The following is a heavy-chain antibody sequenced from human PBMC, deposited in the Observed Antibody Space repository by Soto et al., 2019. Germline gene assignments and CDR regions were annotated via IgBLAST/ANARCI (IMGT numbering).Heavy chain of an antibody. CDR3: ASFYDILTGYYRLNWFDP. CDR2: IYYSGST. D-gene: IGHD3-9*01. Sequence: SETLSLTCTVSGGSISSSSYYWGWIRQPPGKGLEWIGSIYYSGSTYYNPSLKSRVTISVDTSKNQFSLKLSSVTAADTAVYYCASFYDILTGYYRLNWFDPWGQGTLVTVSS. V-gene: IGHV4-39*01. J-gene: IGHJ5*02. CDR1: GGSISSSSYY.